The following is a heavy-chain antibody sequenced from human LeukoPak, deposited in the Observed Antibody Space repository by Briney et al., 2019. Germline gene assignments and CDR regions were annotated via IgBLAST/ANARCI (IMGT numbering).Heavy chain of an antibody. CDR2: IKHRGRS. Sequence: SETLSLTCSVSSSSISSDYYWSWVRQPPGKGLEWIGSIKHRGRSYYNPSLKSRVTISVDTSKNQFSLQLSSVTAADTAVYYCARVVGATSIDYWGQGILVTVSS. CDR1: SSSISSDYY. J-gene: IGHJ4*02. D-gene: IGHD2-15*01. CDR3: ARVVGATSIDY. V-gene: IGHV4-38-2*02.